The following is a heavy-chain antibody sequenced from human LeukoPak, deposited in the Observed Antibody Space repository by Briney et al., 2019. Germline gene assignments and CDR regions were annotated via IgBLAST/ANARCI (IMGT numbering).Heavy chain of an antibody. CDR2: ISDNGGST. CDR1: GFILRSHA. D-gene: IGHD1-1*01. V-gene: IGHV3-64D*06. CDR3: VKDNEAGGSPFDR. Sequence: GGSLRLSCSASGFILRSHAMHLGRQAPGKGLEYVSRISDNGGSTYYADSVKGRFTISRDNSKNTLYLQMSSLRAVDTAVYYCVKDNEAGGSPFDRWGQGTLVTVSS. J-gene: IGHJ4*02.